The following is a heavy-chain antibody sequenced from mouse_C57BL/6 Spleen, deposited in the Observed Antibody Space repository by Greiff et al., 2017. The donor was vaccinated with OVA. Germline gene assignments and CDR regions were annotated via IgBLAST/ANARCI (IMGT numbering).Heavy chain of an antibody. J-gene: IGHJ2*01. CDR3: TRGIVYYGPFDY. Sequence: EVQVVESGEGLVKPGGSLKLSCAASGFTFSSYAMPWVRQTPEKRLEWVAYISSGGDYIYYADTVKGRFTISRDNSRNTLNLQMSSLKSEATAMYDCTRGIVYYGPFDYWGQGTTLTVSS. D-gene: IGHD1-1*01. CDR1: GFTFSSYA. CDR2: ISSGGDYI. V-gene: IGHV5-9-1*02.